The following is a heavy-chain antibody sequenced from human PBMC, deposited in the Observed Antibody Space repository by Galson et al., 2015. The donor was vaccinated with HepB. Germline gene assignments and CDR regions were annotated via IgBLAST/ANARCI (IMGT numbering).Heavy chain of an antibody. CDR1: GFTFSSYG. V-gene: IGHV3-30*18. CDR2: ISYDGSNK. Sequence: SLRLSCAASGFTFSSYGMHWVRQAPGKGLEWVAVISYDGSNKYYADSVKGRFTISRDNSKNTLYLQMNSLRAEDTAIYYCAKGRISTTVSNWFDPWGQGTLVTVSS. CDR3: AKGRISTTVSNWFDP. J-gene: IGHJ5*02. D-gene: IGHD4-17*01.